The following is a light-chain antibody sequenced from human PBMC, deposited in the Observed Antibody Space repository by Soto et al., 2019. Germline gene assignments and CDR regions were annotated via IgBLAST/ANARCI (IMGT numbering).Light chain of an antibody. Sequence: QAVVTQEPSLTVSPGGTVTLTRGSSTGAVTSGHYPYWFQQKPGQAPRTLVYNTSDKHSWAPARFSGSLLGGKAALTLSGAQPEDEAEYYCLLSYSGARVFGGGTKLTVL. CDR3: LLSYSGARV. V-gene: IGLV7-46*01. CDR2: NTS. J-gene: IGLJ3*02. CDR1: TGAVTSGHY.